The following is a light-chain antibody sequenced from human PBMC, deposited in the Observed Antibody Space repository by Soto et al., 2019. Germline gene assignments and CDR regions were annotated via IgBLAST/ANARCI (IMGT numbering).Light chain of an antibody. CDR3: QQYNNVTWT. CDR2: DAF. Sequence: EILMTQSPSSLSASVGDRITITCQASQDIGNYLNWYQQKPGKAPKLLIYDAFTLESGVPSRFSGSGSGIDFTFTSIGLQHYEVATYYCQQYNNVTWTFGQGTKVDIK. V-gene: IGKV1-33*01. J-gene: IGKJ1*01. CDR1: QDIGNY.